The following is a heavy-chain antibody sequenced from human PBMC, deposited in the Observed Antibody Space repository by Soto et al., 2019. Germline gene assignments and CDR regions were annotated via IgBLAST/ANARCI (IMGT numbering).Heavy chain of an antibody. Sequence: ASVKVSCKASGYTFTSYDINWVRQATGQGLEWMGWMNPNSGNTGYAQKFQGRVTMTRNTSISTAYMELSSLRSEDTAVYYCARWGTFSGYSIYYYYYMDVWGKGTTVTVSS. J-gene: IGHJ6*03. CDR2: MNPNSGNT. D-gene: IGHD5-12*01. CDR1: GYTFTSYD. CDR3: ARWGTFSGYSIYYYYYMDV. V-gene: IGHV1-8*01.